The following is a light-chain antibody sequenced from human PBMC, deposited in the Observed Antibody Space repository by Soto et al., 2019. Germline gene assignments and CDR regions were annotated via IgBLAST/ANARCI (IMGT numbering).Light chain of an antibody. CDR3: QQTRSFPLT. CDR1: QAITSW. Sequence: DIHVTQTPSSVSASVGDRVTITCRASQAITSWLAWYQQKPGRAPKLLIYSASSLQSGAPSRFTGSGSGTDFTLTITSLQPDDAAVYYCQQTRSFPLTFGGGTKVEI. CDR2: SAS. J-gene: IGKJ4*01. V-gene: IGKV1-12*01.